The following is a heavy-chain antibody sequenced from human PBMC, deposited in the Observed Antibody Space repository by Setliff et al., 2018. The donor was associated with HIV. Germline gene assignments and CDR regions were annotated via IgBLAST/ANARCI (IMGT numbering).Heavy chain of an antibody. CDR3: ARGADTSGYFYREYFQH. J-gene: IGHJ1*01. CDR2: VVPTIHEA. V-gene: IGHV1-69*13. CDR1: GVTFNYSF. D-gene: IGHD3-22*01. Sequence: SVKVSCKASGVTFNYSFITWVRQAPGQGLEWMGGVVPTIHEATYAQKFQGRVTITADETATTVYMEMSGLTSEDTAIYYCARGADTSGYFYREYFQHWGQGTLVTVSS.